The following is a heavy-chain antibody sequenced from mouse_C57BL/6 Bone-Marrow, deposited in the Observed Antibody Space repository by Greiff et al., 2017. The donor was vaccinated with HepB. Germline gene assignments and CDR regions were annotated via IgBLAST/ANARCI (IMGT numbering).Heavy chain of an antibody. CDR3: TTGVPDY. D-gene: IGHD2-14*01. Sequence: VQLQQSGAELVRPGASVKLSCTASGFNIKDDYMHWVKQRPEQGLEWLGWIDPENGDTEYASKFQGKATITADTSSNTAYLQLSSLTSEDTAAYYCTTGVPDYWGQGTTLTVSS. CDR2: IDPENGDT. CDR1: GFNIKDDY. V-gene: IGHV14-4*01. J-gene: IGHJ2*01.